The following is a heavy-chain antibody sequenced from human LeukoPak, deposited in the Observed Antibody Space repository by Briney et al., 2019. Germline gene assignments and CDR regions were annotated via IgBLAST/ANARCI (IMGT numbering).Heavy chain of an antibody. D-gene: IGHD1-26*01. CDR1: GYTFTGYY. V-gene: IGHV1-2*02. Sequence: ASVKVSCKASGYTFTGYYMHWVRQAPGQGLEWMGWINPNSGGTNYAQKLQGKVTMTKDMSTSTDYMELSSLRSEDTAIYYCARDNSVGDNAWWFDPWGQGTLVTVSP. CDR2: INPNSGGT. J-gene: IGHJ5*02. CDR3: ARDNSVGDNAWWFDP.